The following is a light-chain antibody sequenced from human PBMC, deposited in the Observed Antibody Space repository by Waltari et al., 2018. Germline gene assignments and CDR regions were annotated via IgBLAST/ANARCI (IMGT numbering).Light chain of an antibody. Sequence: EIVMTQSPDSLAVSLGERAPINCASSQRILSASNNKNYIAWYQQKPWQPPKLLIHWASTRQSGVPDRFSASGSGTDFTLTISSLQAEDVAVYYCQQYSTVPVTFGGGTKVEIK. CDR3: QQYSTVPVT. CDR1: QRILSASNNKNY. CDR2: WAS. J-gene: IGKJ4*01. V-gene: IGKV4-1*01.